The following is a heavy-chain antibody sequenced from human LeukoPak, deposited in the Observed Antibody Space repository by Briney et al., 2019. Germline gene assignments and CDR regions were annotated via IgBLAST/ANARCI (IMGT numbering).Heavy chain of an antibody. J-gene: IGHJ4*02. CDR2: ISNSGGST. D-gene: IGHD6-6*01. Sequence: GGSLRLSCAASGFTFSSYAMYWVRQAPGKGLEWVSGISNSGGSTYYADSVKGRFTISRDNSKNTLYLQMNSLRAEDTAVYYCAKETSSSFDYWGQGTLVTVSS. CDR1: GFTFSSYA. V-gene: IGHV3-23*01. CDR3: AKETSSSFDY.